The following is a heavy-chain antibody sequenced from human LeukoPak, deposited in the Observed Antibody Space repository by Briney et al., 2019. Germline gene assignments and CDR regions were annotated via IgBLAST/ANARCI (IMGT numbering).Heavy chain of an antibody. Sequence: SETLSLTCIVSGGSISSSSYYWGWIRQPPGKGLEWIGSIYYSGSTYYNPSLKSRVTISVDASKNQFSLKLSSVTAADTAVYYCARHLLWFGELRRILNWFDPWGQGTLVTVSS. CDR3: ARHLLWFGELRRILNWFDP. CDR2: IYYSGST. D-gene: IGHD3-10*01. CDR1: GGSISSSSYY. V-gene: IGHV4-39*01. J-gene: IGHJ5*02.